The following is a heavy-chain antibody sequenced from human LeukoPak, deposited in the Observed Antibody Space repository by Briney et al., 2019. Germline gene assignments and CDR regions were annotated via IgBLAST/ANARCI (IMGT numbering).Heavy chain of an antibody. D-gene: IGHD5-12*01. CDR1: GYTFIDYY. CDR2: INPNSGDT. J-gene: IGHJ4*02. CDR3: ARDKWLRDY. Sequence: ASVKVSCKASGYTFIDYYIHWVRQAPGQGLEWMGRINPNSGDTNYAQKFEGRVTMTRDTSIRTAYVELSRLTSDDTAVYFCARDKWLRDYWGQGTLVTVSS. V-gene: IGHV1-2*02.